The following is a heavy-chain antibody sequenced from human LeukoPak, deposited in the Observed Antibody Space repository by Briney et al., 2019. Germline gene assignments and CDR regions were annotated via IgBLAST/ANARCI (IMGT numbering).Heavy chain of an antibody. V-gene: IGHV3-30*03. J-gene: IGHJ4*02. D-gene: IGHD3-10*01. CDR3: ARDRGFDY. Sequence: GGSLRLSCAASGFTLSNYGMHWVRQAPGKGLEWVAVISYDGSNKYYADSVKGRFTISRDNSKNMLYLQMNSLRAEDTAVYYCARDRGFDYWGQGTLVTVSS. CDR2: ISYDGSNK. CDR1: GFTLSNYG.